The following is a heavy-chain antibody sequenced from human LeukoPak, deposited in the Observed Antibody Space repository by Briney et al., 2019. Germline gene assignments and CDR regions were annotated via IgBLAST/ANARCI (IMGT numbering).Heavy chain of an antibody. CDR3: ARDRSSSDY. Sequence: ASVKVSCKASGYTFTNYGISWVRQAPGQGLEWMGWISAYNGNTNYAQNLQGRVTMTTDTSTSTVYTELRSLRSDDTAVYYCARDRSSSDYWGQGTLVTVSS. J-gene: IGHJ4*02. D-gene: IGHD6-13*01. V-gene: IGHV1-18*01. CDR2: ISAYNGNT. CDR1: GYTFTNYG.